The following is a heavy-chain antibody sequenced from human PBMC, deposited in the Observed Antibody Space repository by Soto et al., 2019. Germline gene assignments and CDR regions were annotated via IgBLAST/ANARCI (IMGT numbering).Heavy chain of an antibody. V-gene: IGHV1-18*01. CDR3: ARDYTITREGCFDP. J-gene: IGHJ5*02. Sequence: QVQLVQSGAEVKKPGASVKVSCKPSGYTFSSHGLSWVRQAPGQGLEWLGWISTWSGDTNYAQKFQGRVTMTIDRGTSTAYMEVKSLRSDDTAVYYCARDYTITREGCFDPWGQGTLVTVSS. D-gene: IGHD3-10*01. CDR2: ISTWSGDT. CDR1: GYTFSSHG.